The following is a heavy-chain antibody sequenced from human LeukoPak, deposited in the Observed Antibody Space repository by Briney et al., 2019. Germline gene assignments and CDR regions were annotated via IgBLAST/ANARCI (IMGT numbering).Heavy chain of an antibody. CDR3: ARAAGSDSRDYFDY. CDR1: GYIFTGYY. D-gene: IGHD2-21*02. CDR2: INPNSGGT. Sequence: ASVTVSCKASGYIFTGYYMHWVRQAPGQGLEWMGWINPNSGGTNYAQKFQGRVTMTRDTSISTAYMELSGLRSDDTAVCYCARAAGSDSRDYFDYWGQGTLVTVSS. V-gene: IGHV1-2*02. J-gene: IGHJ4*02.